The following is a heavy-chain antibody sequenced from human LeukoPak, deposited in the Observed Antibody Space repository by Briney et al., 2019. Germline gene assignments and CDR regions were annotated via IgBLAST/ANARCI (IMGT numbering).Heavy chain of an antibody. J-gene: IGHJ4*02. V-gene: IGHV4-34*01. CDR2: INHSGST. D-gene: IGHD5-18*01. CDR1: GGSFRGYN. Sequence: PSETLSLTCAVYGGSFRGYNWSWIRQPPGKGLEWIGEINHSGSTNSNPSLKSLVTISVDTSKNQFSLKLSSVTAADTAVYYCARGRYSYGPNDYWGQGTLVTVSS. CDR3: ARGRYSYGPNDY.